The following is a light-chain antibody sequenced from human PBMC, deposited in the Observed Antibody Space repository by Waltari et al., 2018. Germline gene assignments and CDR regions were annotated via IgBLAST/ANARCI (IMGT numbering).Light chain of an antibody. Sequence: EIVLTQSPGTLSLSPGERATLPCRANQRISNIYLAWYQQKSCQAPGLLIYGASYRATGIPDRFSGSGSGTDFTLTIDRVEPEDVAVYYCQHCGGSPPYTFGQGTKLKI. J-gene: IGKJ2*01. CDR1: QRISNIY. CDR2: GAS. CDR3: QHCGGSPPYT. V-gene: IGKV3-20*01.